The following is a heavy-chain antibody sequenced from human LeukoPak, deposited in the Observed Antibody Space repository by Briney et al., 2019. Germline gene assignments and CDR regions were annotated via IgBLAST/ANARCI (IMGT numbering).Heavy chain of an antibody. V-gene: IGHV1-69*05. CDR1: GGTFSSYA. Sequence: SVKVSCKASGGTFSSYAISWVRQAPGQGLEWMGGIIPIFGTANYAQKLQGRVTMTTDTSTSTAYMELRSLRSDDTAVYYCARDRGYSGYDTIYYYYYYMDVWGKGTTVTVSS. CDR2: IIPIFGTA. J-gene: IGHJ6*03. CDR3: ARDRGYSGYDTIYYYYYYMDV. D-gene: IGHD5-12*01.